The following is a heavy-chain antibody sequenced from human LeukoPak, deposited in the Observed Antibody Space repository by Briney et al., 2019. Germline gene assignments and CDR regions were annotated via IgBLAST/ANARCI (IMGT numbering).Heavy chain of an antibody. CDR3: AVGGSGTQCYYYYMDV. D-gene: IGHD3-10*01. Sequence: ASVKVSCKASGYTFTGYYMHWVRQAPGQGLEWMGWINPNSGGTNYAQKFQGRVTMTRDTSISTAYMELSRLRSDDTAVYYCAVGGSGTQCYYYYMDVWGKGTTVTVSS. CDR2: INPNSGGT. J-gene: IGHJ6*03. V-gene: IGHV1-2*02. CDR1: GYTFTGYY.